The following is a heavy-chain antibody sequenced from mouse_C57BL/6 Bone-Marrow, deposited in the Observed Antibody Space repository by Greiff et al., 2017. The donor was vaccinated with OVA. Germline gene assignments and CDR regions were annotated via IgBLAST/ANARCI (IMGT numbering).Heavy chain of an antibody. CDR1: GYTFTSYW. D-gene: IGHD2-12*01. Sequence: QVQLQQPGAELVKPGASVKLSCKASGYTFTSYWMQWVKQRPGQGLEWFGEIDPSDSYTNYNQKLKGKATLTVDTSPSTAYMQLSSLTSEDSAVYYCARCYSSFDYWGQGTTLTVSS. J-gene: IGHJ2*01. CDR3: ARCYSSFDY. V-gene: IGHV1-50*01. CDR2: IDPSDSYT.